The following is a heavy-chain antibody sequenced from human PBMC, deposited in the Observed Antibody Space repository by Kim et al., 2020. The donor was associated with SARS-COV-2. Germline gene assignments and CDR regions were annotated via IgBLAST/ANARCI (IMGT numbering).Heavy chain of an antibody. Sequence: GGSLRLSCAASGFTVSSNYMSWVRQAPGKGLEWVSVIYSGGSTYYADSVKGRFTISRDNSKNTLYLQMNSLRAEDTAVYYCVSYCSSTSCHPYYGMDVWGQGTMVTVSS. V-gene: IGHV3-66*01. D-gene: IGHD2-2*01. CDR3: VSYCSSTSCHPYYGMDV. CDR2: IYSGGST. CDR1: GFTVSSNY. J-gene: IGHJ6*02.